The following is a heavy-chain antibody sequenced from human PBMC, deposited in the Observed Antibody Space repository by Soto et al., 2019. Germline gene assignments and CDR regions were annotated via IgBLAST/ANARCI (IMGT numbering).Heavy chain of an antibody. Sequence: GGSLRLSCAASGFTFSSYAMSWVRQAPGKGLEWVSAISGSGGSTYYADSVKGRFTISRDNSKNTLYLQMNSLRAEDTAVYYCANDYGDYGSFYYYMDVWGKGTTVTVSS. V-gene: IGHV3-23*01. D-gene: IGHD4-17*01. CDR1: GFTFSSYA. CDR3: ANDYGDYGSFYYYMDV. CDR2: ISGSGGST. J-gene: IGHJ6*03.